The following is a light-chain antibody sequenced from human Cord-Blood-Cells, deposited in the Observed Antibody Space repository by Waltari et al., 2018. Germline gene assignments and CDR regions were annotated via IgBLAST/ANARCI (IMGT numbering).Light chain of an antibody. CDR1: QSINSY. CDR3: QQSYSTPRT. Sequence: DIQMTQSPSSLSASVGDRVNITCRASQSINSYLNWYQQKPGKAPKLLIYAASSLQSGVPSRFSGSGSGTDFTLTISSLQPEDFATYYCQQSYSTPRTFGQGTKLEIK. CDR2: AAS. J-gene: IGKJ2*01. V-gene: IGKV1-39*01.